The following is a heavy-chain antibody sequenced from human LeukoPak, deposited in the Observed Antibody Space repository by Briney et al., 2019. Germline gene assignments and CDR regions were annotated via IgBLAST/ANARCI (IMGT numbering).Heavy chain of an antibody. CDR1: GFTLSSYN. CDR3: ARDRPMVYYFDY. Sequence: GGSLRLSCVASGFTLSSYNMKWVRQAPGKGLEWVSSISSSSSYIYYADSVKGRFTISRDNAKNSLYLQMNSLRAEDTAVYYCARDRPMVYYFDYWGQGTLVTVSS. J-gene: IGHJ4*02. CDR2: ISSSSSYI. V-gene: IGHV3-21*01. D-gene: IGHD4/OR15-4a*01.